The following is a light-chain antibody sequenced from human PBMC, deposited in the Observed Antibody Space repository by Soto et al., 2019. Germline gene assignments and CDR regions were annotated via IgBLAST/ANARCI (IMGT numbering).Light chain of an antibody. CDR3: HQYGTSPRT. Sequence: EIVLSQSPDTLSLSPGERATLSCRASQRVTNSYLAWYQQKPGQAPRLLIFGASSRATGIPDRFSGSGSGTDFTLTISTLEPEDSALYFCHQYGTSPRTFGPGTKVEF. V-gene: IGKV3-20*01. CDR2: GAS. J-gene: IGKJ1*01. CDR1: QRVTNSY.